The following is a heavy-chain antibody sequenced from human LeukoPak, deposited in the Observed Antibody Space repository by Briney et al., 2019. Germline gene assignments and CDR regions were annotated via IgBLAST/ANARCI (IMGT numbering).Heavy chain of an antibody. CDR3: AKAPGTAYPDY. D-gene: IGHD1-14*01. Sequence: GSLSLSCAASGFTFSDYGIHWVRQAPGKGLEWVALISYDGRKYFADSVEGRITISRDNSKNMVYLQMNSLRTQDTAVYYCAKAPGTAYPDYWGQGTLVTVSS. CDR2: ISYDGRK. J-gene: IGHJ4*02. CDR1: GFTFSDYG. V-gene: IGHV3-30*18.